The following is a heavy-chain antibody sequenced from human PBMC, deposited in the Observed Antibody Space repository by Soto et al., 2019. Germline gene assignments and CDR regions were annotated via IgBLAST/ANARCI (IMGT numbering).Heavy chain of an antibody. D-gene: IGHD3-3*01. Sequence: GGSLRLSCAASGFTFSSYAMSWVRQAPGKGLEWVSAISGSGGSTYYADSVKGRFTISRDKSKNTLYLQMNSLRAEDTAVDYCAKAGVVAGAYYYYYGMDVWGQGTTVTVSS. CDR2: ISGSGGST. V-gene: IGHV3-23*01. CDR1: GFTFSSYA. CDR3: AKAGVVAGAYYYYYGMDV. J-gene: IGHJ6*02.